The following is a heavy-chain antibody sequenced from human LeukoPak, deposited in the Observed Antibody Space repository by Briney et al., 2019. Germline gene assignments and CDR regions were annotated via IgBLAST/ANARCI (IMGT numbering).Heavy chain of an antibody. CDR3: ARDLASSGSYYY. J-gene: IGHJ4*02. D-gene: IGHD1-26*01. CDR1: GYTFTGYY. CDR2: INPNSGGT. Sequence: ASVKVSGKASGYTFTGYYMHWVRQAPGQGLEWMGWINPNSGGTNYAQKFQGRVTMTRDTSISTAYMELSRLRSDDTAVYYCARDLASSGSYYYWGQGTLVTVSS. V-gene: IGHV1-2*02.